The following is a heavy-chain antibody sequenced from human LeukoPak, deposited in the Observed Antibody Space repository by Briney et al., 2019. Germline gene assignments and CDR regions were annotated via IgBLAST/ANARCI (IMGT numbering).Heavy chain of an antibody. CDR2: ISYDGSNK. V-gene: IGHV3-30*03. CDR3: VLGTTDVDY. J-gene: IGHJ4*02. Sequence: RRSLRLSCAASGFTFSSYGMHWVRQAPGKGLEWVAVISYDGSNKYYGDSVKGRFTISRDNSKNTLYLQMNSLRAEDTAVYYCVLGTTDVDYWGQGTLVTVSS. CDR1: GFTFSSYG. D-gene: IGHD1-7*01.